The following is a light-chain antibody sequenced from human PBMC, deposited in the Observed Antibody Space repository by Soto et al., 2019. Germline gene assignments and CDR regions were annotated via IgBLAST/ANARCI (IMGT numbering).Light chain of an antibody. CDR1: QSINSY. CDR3: HQYNTYPYT. Sequence: DIQMTQSPSTLSASVGDRVTITCRASQSINSYLAWYQQKPGKAPKVLIYKASSLKSGVPSRFSDSGSGTDFTLTISSLQPDDFATYYCHQYNTYPYTFGQGTKLQIK. J-gene: IGKJ2*01. V-gene: IGKV1-5*03. CDR2: KAS.